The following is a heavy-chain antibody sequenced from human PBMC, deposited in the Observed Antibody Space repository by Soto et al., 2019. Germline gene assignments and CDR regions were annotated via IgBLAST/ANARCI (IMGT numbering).Heavy chain of an antibody. CDR1: GFTFSSYS. D-gene: IGHD3-22*01. CDR3: ARNDYESRGYYLLFDF. Sequence: PGGSLRLSCAASGFTFSSYSMNWVRQAPGKGLEWVSYISSSSSTIYYADSVKGRFTISRDNAKNSLYLQMNSLRDEDTAVYYCARNDYESRGYYLLFDFCGQGTLVTVSS. V-gene: IGHV3-48*02. CDR2: ISSSSSTI. J-gene: IGHJ4*02.